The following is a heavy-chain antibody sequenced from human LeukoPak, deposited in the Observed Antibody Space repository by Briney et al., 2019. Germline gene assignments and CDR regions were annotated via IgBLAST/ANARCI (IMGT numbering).Heavy chain of an antibody. D-gene: IGHD6-13*01. Sequence: LTGGSLRLSCAASGFTFSSYAMSWVRQAPGKGLEWVSAISGSGGSTYYADSVKGRFTISRDNSKNTLYLQMNSLRAEDTAVYYCAKARLPGYSGSWYTPFDYWGQGTLVTVSS. CDR3: AKARLPGYSGSWYTPFDY. CDR2: ISGSGGST. J-gene: IGHJ4*02. CDR1: GFTFSSYA. V-gene: IGHV3-23*01.